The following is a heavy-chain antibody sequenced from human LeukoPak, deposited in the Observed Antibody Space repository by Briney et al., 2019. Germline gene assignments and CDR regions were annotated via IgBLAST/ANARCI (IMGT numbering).Heavy chain of an antibody. CDR3: ARDSNSYDSSGAYDY. D-gene: IGHD3-22*01. CDR1: GFTFSSYS. V-gene: IGHV3-21*01. CDR2: ISSSSSYI. Sequence: GGSLRLSCAASGFTFSSYSMNWVRQAPGKGLEWVSSISSSSSYIYYADSVKGRFTISRDNAKNSLYLQMNSLRAEDTAVYYCARDSNSYDSSGAYDYWGQGTLVTVSS. J-gene: IGHJ4*02.